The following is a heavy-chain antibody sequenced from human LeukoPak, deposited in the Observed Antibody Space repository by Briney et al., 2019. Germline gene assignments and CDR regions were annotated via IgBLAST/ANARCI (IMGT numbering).Heavy chain of an antibody. CDR3: ARVYLEPSFDY. CDR2: ISNSSRTI. D-gene: IGHD1-1*01. V-gene: IGHV3-48*01. Sequence: GWSLRLSCAASGFTFSSYSMNWVRKAPGKGLKRVSYISNSSRTIYYADSVKGRFTISRDNAKNSLYLQMNSLRAEDTAVYYCARVYLEPSFDYWGQGTLVTVSS. CDR1: GFTFSSYS. J-gene: IGHJ4*02.